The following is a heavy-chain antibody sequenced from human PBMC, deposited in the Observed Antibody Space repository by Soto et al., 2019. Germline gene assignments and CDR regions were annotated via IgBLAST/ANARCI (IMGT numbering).Heavy chain of an antibody. D-gene: IGHD4-17*01. Sequence: TLSLTCTVSGGSISSGGYYWSWIRQDPGKGLEWIGYIYYSGSTYYNPSLKSRVTISVDTSKNQFSLKLSSVTAADTAVYYCASRGDYYYGMDVWGQGTTVTVSS. J-gene: IGHJ6*02. CDR2: IYYSGST. CDR3: ASRGDYYYGMDV. V-gene: IGHV4-31*03. CDR1: GGSISSGGYY.